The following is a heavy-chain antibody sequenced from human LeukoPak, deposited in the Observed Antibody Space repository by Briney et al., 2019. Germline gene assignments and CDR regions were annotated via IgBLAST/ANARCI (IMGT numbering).Heavy chain of an antibody. D-gene: IGHD2-15*01. Sequence: SETLSLTCTVSGGSISSSSYYWGWIRQPPGKGLEWIGSIYYSGSTYDNPSLKSRVTISVDTSKNQFSLKLSSVTAADTAVYYCASPFLGYCSGGSCPKTYYYYGMDVWGQGTTVTVSS. V-gene: IGHV4-39*01. CDR3: ASPFLGYCSGGSCPKTYYYYGMDV. J-gene: IGHJ6*02. CDR2: IYYSGST. CDR1: GGSISSSSYY.